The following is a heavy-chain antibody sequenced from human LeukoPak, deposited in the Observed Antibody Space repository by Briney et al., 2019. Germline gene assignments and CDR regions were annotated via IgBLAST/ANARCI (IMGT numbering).Heavy chain of an antibody. V-gene: IGHV3-23*01. D-gene: IGHD3-9*01. CDR3: AKGLRYFDWSSGNWFDP. CDR2: ISGSGGST. Sequence: GGSLRLSCAASGFTFSSYAMSWVRQAPGKGLEWVSAISGSGGSTYYADSVKGRFTIARDNSKTTLYLQMNSLRAEDTAVYYCAKGLRYFDWSSGNWFDPWGQGTLVTVSS. J-gene: IGHJ5*02. CDR1: GFTFSSYA.